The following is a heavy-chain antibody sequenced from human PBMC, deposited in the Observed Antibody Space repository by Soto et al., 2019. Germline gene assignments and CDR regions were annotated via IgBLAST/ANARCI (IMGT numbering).Heavy chain of an antibody. Sequence: QVQLQESGPGLVKPSETLSLTCHVSGGSISSYYWSWIRQPPGKGLEWIGYIYYSGSTNYNPTLKSRVTISVDTSKKQFSLKLSSVTAADTAVYYCARDKSYYGMDVWGQGTTVTVSS. J-gene: IGHJ6*02. CDR1: GGSISSYY. CDR3: ARDKSYYGMDV. V-gene: IGHV4-59*01. CDR2: IYYSGST.